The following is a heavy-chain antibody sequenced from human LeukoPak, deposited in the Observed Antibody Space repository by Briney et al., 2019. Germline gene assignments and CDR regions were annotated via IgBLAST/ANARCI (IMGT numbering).Heavy chain of an antibody. CDR3: AREPIGRFDP. J-gene: IGHJ5*02. CDR1: GGSFSGYY. CDR2: INHSGST. Sequence: SETLSLTCAVYGGSFSGYYWSWIRQPPGKGLEWIGEINHSGSTNYNPSLKSRVTISVDTSKNQFSLKLSSVTAADTAVYYCAREPIGRFDPWGQGTLVTVSS. V-gene: IGHV4-34*01. D-gene: IGHD1-14*01.